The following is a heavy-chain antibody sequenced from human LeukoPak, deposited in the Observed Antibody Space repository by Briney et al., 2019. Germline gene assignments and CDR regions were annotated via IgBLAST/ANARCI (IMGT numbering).Heavy chain of an antibody. D-gene: IGHD3-3*01. Sequence: PSETLSLTCTVSGGSISSYYWSWIRQPPGKGLECIWYIYYHGSTYYNPSLRGRVTISVDTSKNQFSLKLSSVTAADTAVYYCASTRNRAWSGYYTVDYWGQGTLVTVSS. J-gene: IGHJ4*02. CDR2: IYYHGST. CDR1: GGSISSYY. V-gene: IGHV4-59*06. CDR3: ASTRNRAWSGYYTVDY.